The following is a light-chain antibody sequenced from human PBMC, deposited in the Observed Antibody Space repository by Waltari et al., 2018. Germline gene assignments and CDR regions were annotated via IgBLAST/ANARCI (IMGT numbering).Light chain of an antibody. CDR1: QSVSST. Sequence: EIVMTQSPATLSVSPGDRATLSCRASQSVSSTLAWYQQKPGQAPRLLIYDASTRATGIPARFSGSGSETEFTLTISSLQSEDFAVYYCQQYNNWPLTFGPGTNVDIK. CDR3: QQYNNWPLT. J-gene: IGKJ3*01. CDR2: DAS. V-gene: IGKV3-15*01.